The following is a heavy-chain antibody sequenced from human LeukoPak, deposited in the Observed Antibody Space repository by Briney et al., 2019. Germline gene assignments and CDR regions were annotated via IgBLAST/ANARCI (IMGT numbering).Heavy chain of an antibody. D-gene: IGHD6-19*01. CDR2: ISAYNGNT. CDR3: ARSDSSGRYGGYYYYYMDV. CDR1: GYTFTSYG. J-gene: IGHJ6*03. V-gene: IGHV1-18*01. Sequence: ASVKASCKASGYTFTSYGFTWVRQAPGQGLEWMGWISAYNGNTNYAQKLQGRVTMTTDTSTSTAYMELRSLRSDDTAVYYCARSDSSGRYGGYYYYYMDVWGKGTTVTVSS.